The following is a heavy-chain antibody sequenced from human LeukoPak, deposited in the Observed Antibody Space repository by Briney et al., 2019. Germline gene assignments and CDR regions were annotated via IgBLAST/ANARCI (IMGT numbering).Heavy chain of an antibody. J-gene: IGHJ1*01. CDR3: ARGILYYDILTGYRAEYFQH. V-gene: IGHV4-61*02. CDR2: IYTSGST. D-gene: IGHD3-9*01. CDR1: GDSITSGDDY. Sequence: SETLSLTCNVSGDSITSGDDYWRWIRQPAGKGLEWIGRIYTSGSTNYNPSLKSRVTISVDTSKNQFSLKLSSVTAADTAVYYCARGILYYDILTGYRAEYFQHWGQGTLVTVSS.